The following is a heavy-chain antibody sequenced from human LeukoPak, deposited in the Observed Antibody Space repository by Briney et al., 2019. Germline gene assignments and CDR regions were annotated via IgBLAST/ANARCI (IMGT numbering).Heavy chain of an antibody. CDR1: GGSISSGGYY. V-gene: IGHV4-30-2*01. J-gene: IGHJ4*02. Sequence: SQTLSLTCTVSGGSISSGGYYWSWIRQPPGKGLEWIGEINHSGSTNYNPSLKSRVTISVDTSKNQFSLKLSSVTAADTAVYYCARGLSAIVHWGQGTLVTVSS. CDR2: INHSGST. CDR3: ARGLSAIVH. D-gene: IGHD2-21*02.